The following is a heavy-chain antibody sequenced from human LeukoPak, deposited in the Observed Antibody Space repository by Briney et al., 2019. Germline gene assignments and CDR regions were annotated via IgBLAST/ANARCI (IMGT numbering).Heavy chain of an antibody. V-gene: IGHV4-59*01. J-gene: IGHJ6*02. D-gene: IGHD2-21*02. Sequence: SETLSLTCTVSGGSISSYYWSWIRQPPGRGLEWVGYIFYSGCTKYNPSLKSRVTISVDTSKNQFSLTLSSVTAADTAVYYCARGYCGGDCYSTDYYYYGMDVWGQGTTVTVSS. CDR2: IFYSGCT. CDR3: ARGYCGGDCYSTDYYYYGMDV. CDR1: GGSISSYY.